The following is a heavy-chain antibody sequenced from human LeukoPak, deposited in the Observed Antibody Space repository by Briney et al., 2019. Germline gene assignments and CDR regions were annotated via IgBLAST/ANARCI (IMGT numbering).Heavy chain of an antibody. CDR1: GLSLSVNY. Sequence: GGCLRLSCAASGLSLSVNYMTWVRQSPGKGLEWLSNIYRDGNTYYADSVNGRFSISRDDYKNTLYLEMNSLRAEDTALYYCARYTFRAVDIWGQGSMVTVSS. CDR3: ARYTFRAVDI. D-gene: IGHD2-2*02. CDR2: IYRDGNT. J-gene: IGHJ3*02. V-gene: IGHV3-53*01.